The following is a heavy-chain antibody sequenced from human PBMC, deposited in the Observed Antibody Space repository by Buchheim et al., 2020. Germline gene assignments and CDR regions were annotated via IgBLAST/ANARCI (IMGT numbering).Heavy chain of an antibody. CDR2: IYSGGST. CDR3: ARSFSGYYYYGMDV. V-gene: IGHV3-66*01. Sequence: EVQLVESGGGLVQPGGSLRLSCAASGFTVSSNYMSWVRQAPGKGLEWVSVIYSGGSTYYADSVKGRFTISRDNSKNTLYLQMNSLRAEDTAVYYCARSFSGYYYYGMDVWGQGTT. CDR1: GFTVSSNY. J-gene: IGHJ6*02. D-gene: IGHD3-22*01.